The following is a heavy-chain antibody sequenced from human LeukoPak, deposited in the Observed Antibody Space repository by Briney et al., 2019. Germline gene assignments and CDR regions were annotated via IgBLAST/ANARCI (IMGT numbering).Heavy chain of an antibody. V-gene: IGHV3-21*01. J-gene: IGHJ4*02. CDR1: GFTFSSYS. CDR2: ISSRSSYI. CDR3: AREPAAGTSNPDY. Sequence: GGSLRLSCAASGFTFSSYSMNWVRQAPGKGLEWVSSISSRSSYIYYADSVKGRFTISRDNAKNSLYLQMNSLRAEDTAVYYCAREPAAGTSNPDYWGQGTLVTVSS. D-gene: IGHD6-13*01.